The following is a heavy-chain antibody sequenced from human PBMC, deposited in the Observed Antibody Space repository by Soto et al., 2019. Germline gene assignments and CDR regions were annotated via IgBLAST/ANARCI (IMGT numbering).Heavy chain of an antibody. CDR3: TAEFRR. CDR2: ISSSSSTI. CDR1: GFSFSTYS. J-gene: IGHJ4*02. Sequence: EVQMVESGGGFVHPGGSLSLSCKASGFSFSTYSMNWVRQAPGKGLEWVAHISSSSSTIYYRDSVKGRFTISRDNAENSLYLHMTGLRAEDTAVYFCTAEFRRWGQGTLVTVSS. V-gene: IGHV3-48*01.